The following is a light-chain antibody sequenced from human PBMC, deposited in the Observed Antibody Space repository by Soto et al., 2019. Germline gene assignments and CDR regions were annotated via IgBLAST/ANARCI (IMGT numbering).Light chain of an antibody. Sequence: QSVLTQPASVSGSPGQSITISCTGTSSDVGTYNYVSWYQQHPGEAPKLIIYDVNNRPSGVSNRFSGSTSGNTASLTISGLQADDEADYYCSSYSSTTTLVVFGTGTKVTVL. J-gene: IGLJ1*01. CDR3: SSYSSTTTLVV. CDR1: SSDVGTYNY. V-gene: IGLV2-14*03. CDR2: DVN.